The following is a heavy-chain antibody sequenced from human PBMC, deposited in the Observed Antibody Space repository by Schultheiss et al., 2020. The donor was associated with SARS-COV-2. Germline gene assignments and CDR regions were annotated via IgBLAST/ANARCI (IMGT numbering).Heavy chain of an antibody. V-gene: IGHV4-31*03. CDR3: ARAYSGYEVDPSLGWYFDL. CDR2: IYYSGST. J-gene: IGHJ2*01. D-gene: IGHD5-12*01. Sequence: SETLSLTCTFSGGSISSGGYYWSWIRQHPGKGLEWIGYIYYSGSTYYNPSLKSRVTMSVDTSKNQFSLKLSSVTAVDTAVYYCARAYSGYEVDPSLGWYFDLWGRGTLVTVSS. CDR1: GGSISSGGYY.